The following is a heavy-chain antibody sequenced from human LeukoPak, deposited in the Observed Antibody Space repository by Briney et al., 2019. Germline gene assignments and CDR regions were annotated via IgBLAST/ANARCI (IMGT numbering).Heavy chain of an antibody. CDR3: VKGGGSYYDILTGQEGFDY. CDR1: GFTFSSYA. J-gene: IGHJ4*02. V-gene: IGHV3-64D*06. D-gene: IGHD3-9*01. CDR2: ISSNGGST. Sequence: GGSLRLSCSASGFTFSSYAMHWVRQAPGKGLEHVSAISSNGGSTYYADSVKGRFTISRDNSKNTLYLQMSSLRAEDTAVYYCVKGGGSYYDILTGQEGFDYWGQGTLVTVSS.